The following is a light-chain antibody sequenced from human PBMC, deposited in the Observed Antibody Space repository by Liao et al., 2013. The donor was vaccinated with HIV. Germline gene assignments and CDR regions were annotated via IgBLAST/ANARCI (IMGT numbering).Light chain of an antibody. Sequence: SYDLTQPPSVSVSPGQTATITCYGDQLTNILENKYLHWYQQKPGQPPMLVLYQDTKRPSGIPERFSGSNSRNTATLTIRGTQVMDEADYYCQAWDSGTAVFGGGTKLTVL. CDR2: QDT. CDR1: QLTNILENKY. J-gene: IGLJ3*02. CDR3: QAWDSGTAV. V-gene: IGLV3-1*01.